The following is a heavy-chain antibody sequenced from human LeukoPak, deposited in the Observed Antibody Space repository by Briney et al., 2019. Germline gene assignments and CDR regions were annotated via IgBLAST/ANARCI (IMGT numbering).Heavy chain of an antibody. D-gene: IGHD3-22*01. CDR3: ATGHDSSGYYYY. Sequence: SGGSLRLSCAASGFTVSSNYMSWVRQAPGKGLEWVSVIYSGGSTYYADSVKGRFTISRDDSRNTLYLQMNSLRAEDTAVYYCATGHDSSGYYYYWGQGTLATVSS. CDR2: IYSGGST. CDR1: GFTVSSNY. J-gene: IGHJ4*02. V-gene: IGHV3-53*01.